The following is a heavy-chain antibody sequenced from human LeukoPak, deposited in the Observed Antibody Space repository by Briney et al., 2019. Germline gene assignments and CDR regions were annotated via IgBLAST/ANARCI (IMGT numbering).Heavy chain of an antibody. Sequence: SETLSLTCTVSGGSISNYYWSWIRQPPGKGLEWIGDIHYSGSTNYNPSLESRVSISVGTSKKQFSLKVSSVTAADTAVYYCARGIVVVPAATGYYYYYMDVWGKGTTVTVSS. CDR1: GGSISNYY. CDR2: IHYSGST. CDR3: ARGIVVVPAATGYYYYYMDV. D-gene: IGHD2-2*01. J-gene: IGHJ6*03. V-gene: IGHV4-59*08.